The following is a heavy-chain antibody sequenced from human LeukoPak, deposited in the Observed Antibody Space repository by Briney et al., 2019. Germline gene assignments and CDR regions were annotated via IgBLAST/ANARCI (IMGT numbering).Heavy chain of an antibody. D-gene: IGHD2-2*01. J-gene: IGHJ6*03. CDR2: IYYSGST. CDR3: AREERLRYCSSTSCFSSMDV. Sequence: PSETLSLTCTVSGGSISSYYWSWIRQPPGKGLEWVGYIYYSGSTNYNPSLKGRVTISVDTSKNQFSLKLSSVTAADTAVYYCAREERLRYCSSTSCFSSMDVWVKGTTVTVSS. V-gene: IGHV4-59*01. CDR1: GGSISSYY.